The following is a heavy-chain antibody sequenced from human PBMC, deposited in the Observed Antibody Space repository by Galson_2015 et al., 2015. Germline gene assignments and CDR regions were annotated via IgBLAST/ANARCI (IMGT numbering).Heavy chain of an antibody. CDR1: GYTFTSYG. CDR2: ISAYNGNT. CDR3: ARDRYSSSWSDY. V-gene: IGHV1-18*01. D-gene: IGHD6-13*01. Sequence: SVKVSCKASGYTFTSYGISWVRQAPGQGLEWMGWISAYNGNTNYAQKLQGRVTMTTDTSTSTVYMELRSLRSDDTAVYYCARDRYSSSWSDYWGQGTLVTVSS. J-gene: IGHJ4*02.